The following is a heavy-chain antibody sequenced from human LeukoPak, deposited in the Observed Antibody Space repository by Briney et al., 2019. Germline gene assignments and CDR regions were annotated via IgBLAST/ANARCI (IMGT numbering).Heavy chain of an antibody. D-gene: IGHD3-16*01. Sequence: PSETLSLTCAVYGGSFSGYYWSWIRQPPGKGLEWIGEINHSGSTNYNPSLKSRVTIPVDTSKNQFSLKLSSVTAADTAVYYCARVGGGGSPTAPFDYWGQGTLVTVSS. J-gene: IGHJ4*02. CDR1: GGSFSGYY. CDR3: ARVGGGGSPTAPFDY. CDR2: INHSGST. V-gene: IGHV4-34*01.